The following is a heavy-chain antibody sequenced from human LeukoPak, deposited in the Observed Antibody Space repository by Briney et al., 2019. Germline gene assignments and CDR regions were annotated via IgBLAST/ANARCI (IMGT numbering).Heavy chain of an antibody. J-gene: IGHJ3*02. V-gene: IGHV3-7*01. CDR2: IKQDGSEK. D-gene: IGHD3-9*01. CDR3: ARRFFSFDWLWPTEAFDI. Sequence: GGSLRLSCGASGFSFTTYWMAWVRQAPGKGLEWVANIKQDGSEKYYVDSVKGRFTISRDNAKKSLYLQMNSLRGEDTAVYFCARRFFSFDWLWPTEAFDIWGQGTMVTVSS. CDR1: GFSFTTYW.